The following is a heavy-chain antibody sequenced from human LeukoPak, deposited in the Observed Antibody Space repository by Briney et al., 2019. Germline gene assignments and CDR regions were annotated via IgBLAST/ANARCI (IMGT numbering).Heavy chain of an antibody. Sequence: SSETLSLTCAVYGGSFSGFYWTWIRQPPGKGLEWIGEINHSGSTNYNPSLKSRVTISVDTSKNQFSLKLSSVTAADTAVYYCARGRSETTNYYDSSGYYSGLNDYWGQGTLVTVSS. V-gene: IGHV4-34*01. CDR1: GGSFSGFY. J-gene: IGHJ4*02. CDR2: INHSGST. CDR3: ARGRSETTNYYDSSGYYSGLNDY. D-gene: IGHD3-22*01.